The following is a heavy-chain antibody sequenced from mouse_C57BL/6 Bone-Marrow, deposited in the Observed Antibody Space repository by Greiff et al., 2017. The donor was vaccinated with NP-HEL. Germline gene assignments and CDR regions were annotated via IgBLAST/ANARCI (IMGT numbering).Heavy chain of an antibody. CDR3: ARTGQLGLAAY. J-gene: IGHJ3*01. D-gene: IGHD4-1*02. CDR1: GYTFTDYN. V-gene: IGHV1-18*01. CDR2: INPNNGGT. Sequence: VQLKQSGPELVKPGASVKIPCKASGYTFTDYNMDWVKQSHGKSLEWIGDINPNNGGTIYNQKFKGKATLTVDKSSSTAYMELRSLTSEDTAVYYCARTGQLGLAAYWGQGTLVTVSA.